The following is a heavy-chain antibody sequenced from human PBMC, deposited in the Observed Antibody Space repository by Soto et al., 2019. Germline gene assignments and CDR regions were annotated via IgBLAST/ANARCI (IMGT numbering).Heavy chain of an antibody. Sequence: EVQLLESGEILVHPGGSLRLSCAASGFTFSSYAMTWVRQAPGKGLEWVSAISGRGDSTYYADSVKGRFTISRDQSKNTLYLQMHSLRAEDTAVYFCAKERDNGADRYYFDDWCQGTLVTVSS. J-gene: IGHJ4*02. CDR2: ISGRGDST. CDR3: AKERDNGADRYYFDD. CDR1: GFTFSSYA. V-gene: IGHV3-23*01. D-gene: IGHD2-8*01.